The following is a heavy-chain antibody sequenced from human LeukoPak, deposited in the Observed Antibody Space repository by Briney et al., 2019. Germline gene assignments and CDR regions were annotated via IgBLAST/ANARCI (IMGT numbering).Heavy chain of an antibody. CDR2: IYSGGST. J-gene: IGHJ6*02. CDR3: ARDLSYYDSSGPYYGMDV. CDR1: GFTVSSNY. D-gene: IGHD3-22*01. Sequence: PGGSLRLSCAASGFTVSSNYMSWVRQAPGKGLEWVSVIYSGGSTYYADSVKGRFTISRDNSKNTLYLQMNSLRAEDTAVYYCARDLSYYDSSGPYYGMDVWGQGTTVTVSS. V-gene: IGHV3-66*01.